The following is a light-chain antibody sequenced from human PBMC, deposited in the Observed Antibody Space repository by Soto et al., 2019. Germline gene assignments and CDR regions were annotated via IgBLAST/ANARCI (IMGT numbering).Light chain of an antibody. Sequence: AIRMTQSPSSLSASTGDRVTITCRASQGISSYLGWYQQKPGKAPKGLIYAASSLESGVPSRFSGSGAGTEFTLTISSLQPEDFATYFCLQHNSYPITFGQGTRLEIK. CDR3: LQHNSYPIT. CDR1: QGISSY. CDR2: AAS. V-gene: IGKV1-8*01. J-gene: IGKJ5*01.